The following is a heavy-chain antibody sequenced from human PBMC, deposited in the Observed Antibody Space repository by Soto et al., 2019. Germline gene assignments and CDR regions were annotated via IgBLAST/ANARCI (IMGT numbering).Heavy chain of an antibody. Sequence: SETLSLTCTVSGGPVSSDSYFWSWVRQPPGKGLEWIGYVSYRGITTYNPSLKSRVTILLGTSKNQISLNLRSVTAADTAVYYCARDREYSFGLTYDIWGQGTMVTVSS. CDR2: VSYRGIT. V-gene: IGHV4-61*01. J-gene: IGHJ3*02. CDR3: ARDREYSFGLTYDI. D-gene: IGHD3-3*01. CDR1: GGPVSSDSYF.